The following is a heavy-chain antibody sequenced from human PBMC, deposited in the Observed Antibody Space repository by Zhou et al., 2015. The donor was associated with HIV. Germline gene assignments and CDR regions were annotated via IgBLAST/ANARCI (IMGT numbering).Heavy chain of an antibody. CDR2: VNSDGSGT. V-gene: IGHV3-74*02. D-gene: IGHD6-13*01. Sequence: QLVESGGALIRPGGVPETFLWGSLDSPSLTTGCTGSAKFQEGGPVWVSRVNSDGSGTSYADSVKGRFTISRDNSKNTLYLQMNSLRAEDTAVYYCARAKYSRSWDYYYYYGMDVWGQGP. CDR3: ARAKYSRSWDYYYYYGMDV. CDR1: DSPSLTTG. J-gene: IGHJ6*02.